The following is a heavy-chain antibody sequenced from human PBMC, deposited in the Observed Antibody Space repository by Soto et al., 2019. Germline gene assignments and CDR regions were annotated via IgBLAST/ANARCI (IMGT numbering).Heavy chain of an antibody. Sequence: QLQLQESGSGLVKPSQTLSLTCAVSGGSISSGGHSWSWIRQPPGKGLEWIGYIYHNGDTYYDPSLKSRVTRSVDTSKNQFALKLTSVTAADTAVYFCARGGNSGPFDYWGQGTLVIVSS. D-gene: IGHD2-21*01. CDR3: ARGGNSGPFDY. CDR1: GGSISSGGHS. V-gene: IGHV4-30-2*01. CDR2: IYHNGDT. J-gene: IGHJ4*02.